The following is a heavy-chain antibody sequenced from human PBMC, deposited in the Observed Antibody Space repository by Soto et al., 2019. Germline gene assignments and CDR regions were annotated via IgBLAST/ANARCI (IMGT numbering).Heavy chain of an antibody. CDR3: TRGVVGRYGEFNY. V-gene: IGHV3-74*01. J-gene: IGHJ4*02. CDR1: GFTLSNYW. Sequence: GGSLRLSGAACGFTLSNYWMHWVRQVPGKVLVWVSRISSDGSSTSYADSVKGLFTISRDNAKNTLYLQMNSLRAEDTALYYGTRGVVGRYGEFNYLGQRTLVAVCS. CDR2: ISSDGSST. D-gene: IGHD3-16*01.